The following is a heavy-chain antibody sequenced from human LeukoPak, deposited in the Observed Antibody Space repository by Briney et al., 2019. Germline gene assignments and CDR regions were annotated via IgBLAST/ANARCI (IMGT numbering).Heavy chain of an antibody. D-gene: IGHD6-19*01. J-gene: IGHJ5*02. CDR3: ARDTVTTSGWEGLNWFDP. V-gene: IGHV1-2*02. CDR1: GYIFTDYY. Sequence: ASVKVSCKASGYIFTDYYMHWVRQAPGQGLEWMGWINPNSGGTNYPQKFQGRVTMTRDTSISTAYMELSSLTSDDTAAYYCARDTVTTSGWEGLNWFDPWGQGTLVTVPS. CDR2: INPNSGGT.